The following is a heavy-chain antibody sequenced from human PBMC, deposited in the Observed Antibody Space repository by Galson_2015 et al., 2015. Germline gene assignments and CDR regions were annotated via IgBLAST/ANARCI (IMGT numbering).Heavy chain of an antibody. D-gene: IGHD2-2*01. CDR3: AREGNVVVPTLRSRPNYYYYGMDV. CDR2: IWYDGSNK. J-gene: IGHJ6*02. V-gene: IGHV3-33*01. Sequence: SLRLSCAASGFTFSSYGMHWVRQAPGKGLEWVAVIWYDGSNKYYADSVKGRFTISGDNSKNTLYLQMNSLRAEDTAVYYCAREGNVVVPTLRSRPNYYYYGMDVWGQGTTVTVSS. CDR1: GFTFSSYG.